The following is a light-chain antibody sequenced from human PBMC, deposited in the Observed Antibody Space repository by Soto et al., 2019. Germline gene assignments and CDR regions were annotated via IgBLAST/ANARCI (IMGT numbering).Light chain of an antibody. V-gene: IGKV1-17*03. Sequence: DIQMTQSPSVMSASVGDTVTITCRASQGISNYVAWFQQKPGKVPKSLIYAASKLQGGVPSRFSGSGSGTEFTLTISSLQPADFATYYCLQHNSYPVSFGGGTKVEIK. J-gene: IGKJ4*01. CDR1: QGISNY. CDR2: AAS. CDR3: LQHNSYPVS.